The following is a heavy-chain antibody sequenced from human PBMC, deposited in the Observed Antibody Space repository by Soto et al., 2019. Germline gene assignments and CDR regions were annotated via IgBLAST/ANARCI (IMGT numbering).Heavy chain of an antibody. CDR1: GFTFSSYW. V-gene: IGHV3-74*01. J-gene: IGHJ4*02. Sequence: EVQLVESGGGLVQPGGSLRLSCAASGFTFSSYWIHWVRQPPGKGLVWVSRISSDGSSTSYADSVKGRFTISRDNAKNMLYLQMNSLRAEDTAVYYCAREYSSSRYFDYWGQGTLVTVSS. CDR3: AREYSSSRYFDY. CDR2: ISSDGSST. D-gene: IGHD6-13*01.